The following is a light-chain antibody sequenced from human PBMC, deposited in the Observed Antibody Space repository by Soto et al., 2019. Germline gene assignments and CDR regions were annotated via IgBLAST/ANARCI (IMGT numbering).Light chain of an antibody. J-gene: IGLJ1*01. CDR3: CSYAGSSTLYV. Sequence: SALTQPASVSGSPGRSMTISCTGTSSDVGSYNLVSWDQQHPGKAPKLMIYEVSKRPSGVSNRFSGSKSGNTASLTISGLQAEDEADYYCCSYAGSSTLYVFGTGTKVTVL. CDR2: EVS. CDR1: SSDVGSYNL. V-gene: IGLV2-23*02.